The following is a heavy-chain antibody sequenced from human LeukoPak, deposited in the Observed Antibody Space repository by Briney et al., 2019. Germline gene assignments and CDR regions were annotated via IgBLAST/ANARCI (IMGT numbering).Heavy chain of an antibody. CDR3: ARVITMVRGVINGMDV. D-gene: IGHD3-10*01. CDR1: GGSCRGYY. CDR2: INHSGST. Sequence: SETLSLTCAVNGGSCRGYYWSWSRQPPGKGLEWIGEINHSGSTNYNPSLKSRVTISVDTSKNQFSLKLSSVTAADTAVYYCARVITMVRGVINGMDVWSQGTTVTVSS. V-gene: IGHV4-34*01. J-gene: IGHJ6*02.